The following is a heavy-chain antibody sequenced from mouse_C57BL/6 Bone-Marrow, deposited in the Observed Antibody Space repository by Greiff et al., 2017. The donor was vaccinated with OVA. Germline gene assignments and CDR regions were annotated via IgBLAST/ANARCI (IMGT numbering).Heavy chain of an antibody. Sequence: VHVKQSVAELVRPGASVKLSCTASGFNIKNTYMHWVKQRPEQGLEWIGRIDPANGNTKYAPKFQGKATITADTSSNTAYLQLSSLTSEDTAIYYCARGYHITTVPYFDYWGQGTTLTVSS. J-gene: IGHJ2*01. CDR3: ARGYHITTVPYFDY. D-gene: IGHD1-1*01. CDR2: IDPANGNT. CDR1: GFNIKNTY. V-gene: IGHV14-3*01.